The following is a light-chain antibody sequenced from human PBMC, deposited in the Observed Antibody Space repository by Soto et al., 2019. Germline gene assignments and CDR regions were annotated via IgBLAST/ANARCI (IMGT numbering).Light chain of an antibody. CDR2: GAS. CDR3: QQYGSSPLT. Sequence: EIVLTQSPGTLSLSPGERATLSCRASQSVRSNELAWYQQKPGQAPRLLIYGASSRATAIPVRVSGCGSGTDFTLTISRLEPDDFAVYYCQQYGSSPLTFGGGTKVEFK. J-gene: IGKJ4*01. CDR1: QSVRSNE. V-gene: IGKV3-20*01.